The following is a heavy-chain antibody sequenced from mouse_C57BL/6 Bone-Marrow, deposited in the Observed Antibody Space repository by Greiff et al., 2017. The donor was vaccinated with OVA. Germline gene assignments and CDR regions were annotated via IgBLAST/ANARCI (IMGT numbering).Heavy chain of an antibody. Sequence: VQLQQSGAELVKPGASVKMSCEASGYTFTTYPIEWMKQNHGKSLEWIGNFHPYNDDTKYNEKFKGKATLTVEKSSSTVYLELSRLTSDDSAVYYCARPGDYDGDWFAYWGQGTLVTVSA. CDR1: GYTFTTYP. V-gene: IGHV1-47*01. CDR3: ARPGDYDGDWFAY. CDR2: FHPYNDDT. J-gene: IGHJ3*01. D-gene: IGHD2-4*01.